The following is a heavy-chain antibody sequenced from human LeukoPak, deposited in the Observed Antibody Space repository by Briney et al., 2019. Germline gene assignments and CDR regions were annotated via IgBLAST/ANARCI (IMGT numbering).Heavy chain of an antibody. J-gene: IGHJ4*02. CDR3: ARGHSSSWYGTLDY. D-gene: IGHD6-13*01. V-gene: IGHV4-59*01. Sequence: SETLSLTCTVSGGSISSYYWSWIRQPPGKGLEWIGYIYYSGSTNYNPSLKSRVTISVDTSKNQFSLKLSSVTAADTAVYYCARGHSSSWYGTLDYWGQGTLVTVSS. CDR2: IYYSGST. CDR1: GGSISSYY.